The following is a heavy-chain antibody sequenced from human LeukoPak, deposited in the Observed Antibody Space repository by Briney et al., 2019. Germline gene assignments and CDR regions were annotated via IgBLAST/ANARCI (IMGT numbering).Heavy chain of an antibody. V-gene: IGHV1-69*06. CDR3: ARADNWNYGGDWFDP. J-gene: IGHJ5*02. CDR1: GGTFSSYA. D-gene: IGHD1-7*01. CDR2: IIPIFGTA. Sequence: SLKVSCKASGGTFSSYAISWVRQAPGQGLEWMGRIIPIFGTANNAQKFQGRVTITADKSTSTAYMGLSSLRSEDTAVYYCARADNWNYGGDWFDPWGQGTLVTVSS.